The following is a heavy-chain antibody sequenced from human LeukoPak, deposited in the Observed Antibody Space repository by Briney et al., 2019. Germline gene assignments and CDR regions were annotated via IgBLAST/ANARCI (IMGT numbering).Heavy chain of an antibody. J-gene: IGHJ4*02. CDR3: AREYCSGGSCKLTPDY. CDR2: MNPNSGNT. Sequence: ASVKVSCKASGYTFTSYDINWVRQATGQGLEWMGWMNPNSGNTGYAQKFQGRVTMTRNTSISTAYMELSSLRSEDTAVYYCAREYCSGGSCKLTPDYWGQGTLVTVSS. CDR1: GYTFTSYD. D-gene: IGHD2-15*01. V-gene: IGHV1-8*01.